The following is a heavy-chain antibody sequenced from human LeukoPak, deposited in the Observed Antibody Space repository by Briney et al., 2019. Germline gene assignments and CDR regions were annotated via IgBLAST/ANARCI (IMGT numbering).Heavy chain of an antibody. CDR3: ARSRTSIAIDAFDI. V-gene: IGHV1-2*02. D-gene: IGHD6-6*01. Sequence: ASVKLSCTASGYTFTGYYIHMDRHAPGQGIELMGWINPNSGGRNYAQAFQGRVTMTRDTSISTAYMELSRLRSDDTAVYYCARSRTSIAIDAFDIWGQGTMVTVSS. CDR1: GYTFTGYY. J-gene: IGHJ3*02. CDR2: INPNSGGR.